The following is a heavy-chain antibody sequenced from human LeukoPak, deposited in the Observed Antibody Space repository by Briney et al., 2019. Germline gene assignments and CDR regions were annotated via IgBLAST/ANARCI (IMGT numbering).Heavy chain of an antibody. CDR3: ARDYNRWFDT. Sequence: PGGSLRLSCAASGFTFRNFAIHWVRQASGKGLEWAAVISHDGSSTNYADSVKGRFTISRDNSKNTLYLQMNSLRAEDTAVYYCARDYNRWFDTWGQGTLVTVSS. V-gene: IGHV3-30-3*01. CDR1: GFTFRNFA. J-gene: IGHJ5*02. CDR2: ISHDGSST. D-gene: IGHD5-24*01.